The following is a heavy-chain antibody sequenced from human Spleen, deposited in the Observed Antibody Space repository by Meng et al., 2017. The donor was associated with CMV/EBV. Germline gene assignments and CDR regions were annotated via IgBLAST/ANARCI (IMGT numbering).Heavy chain of an antibody. D-gene: IGHD4-23*01. Sequence: ASVKVSCKASGYTFTSNDINWVRQATGQGLEWMGWMNPNGGNTGYAQKFQGRVTMTRNTSISTAYMELRSLRSEDTAVYYCARIPAGNTGGRPFDYWGQGTLVTVSS. CDR2: MNPNGGNT. J-gene: IGHJ4*02. V-gene: IGHV1-8*01. CDR3: ARIPAGNTGGRPFDY. CDR1: GYTFTSND.